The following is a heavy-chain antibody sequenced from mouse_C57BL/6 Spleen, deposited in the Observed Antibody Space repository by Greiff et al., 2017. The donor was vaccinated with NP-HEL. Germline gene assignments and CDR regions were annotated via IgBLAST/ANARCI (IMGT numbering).Heavy chain of an antibody. V-gene: IGHV1-26*01. J-gene: IGHJ1*03. CDR3: AREGGWYFDV. CDR1: GYTFTDYY. Sequence: VQLQQSGPELVKPGASVKISCKASGYTFTDYYMNWVKQSHGKSLEWIGDINPNNGGTSYNQKFKGKATLTVDKSSSTAYMELRSLTSEDSAVYYCAREGGWYFDVWGTGTTVTVSS. CDR2: INPNNGGT. D-gene: IGHD3-3*01.